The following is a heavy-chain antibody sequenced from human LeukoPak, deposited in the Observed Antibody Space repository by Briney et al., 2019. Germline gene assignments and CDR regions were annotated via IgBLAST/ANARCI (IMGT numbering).Heavy chain of an antibody. D-gene: IGHD2-2*01. V-gene: IGHV4-39*01. Sequence: SETLSLTCTVSGGSISSSTYYWGWIRQPPGKGLEWIGSIYYSGSTYYNPSLKSRVTISVDTSKNQFSLKLSSVTAADTAVYFCARLPAARNNWFDPWGQGTLVTVSS. CDR1: GGSISSSTYY. CDR2: IYYSGST. J-gene: IGHJ5*02. CDR3: ARLPAARNNWFDP.